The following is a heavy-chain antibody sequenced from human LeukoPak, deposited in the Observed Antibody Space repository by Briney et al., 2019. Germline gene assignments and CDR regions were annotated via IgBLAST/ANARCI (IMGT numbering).Heavy chain of an antibody. D-gene: IGHD5-12*01. Sequence: PGGSLRLSCVVSGFTFSDCGMNWVRQAPGKGLEWVAVISYDGSNKYYADSVKGRFTISRDNSKNTLYLQMNSLRAEDTAVYYCAREYSFDPWGQGTLVTVSS. CDR2: ISYDGSNK. V-gene: IGHV3-30-3*01. CDR3: AREYSFDP. J-gene: IGHJ5*02. CDR1: GFTFSDCG.